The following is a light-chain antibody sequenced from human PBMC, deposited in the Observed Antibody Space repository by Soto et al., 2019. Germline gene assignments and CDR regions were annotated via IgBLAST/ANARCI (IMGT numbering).Light chain of an antibody. Sequence: DIVITQSPLSLPVSPGEPASISCRSSQSLVHSQGNYFFDWYVQKPGQSPQLLIYWGFIRASGVPDRISGSASGTDFTLKITRVEAEDVGVYYCMQALQTPYTFGQGTKVDIK. V-gene: IGKV2-28*01. CDR3: MQALQTPYT. CDR1: QSLVHSQGNYF. CDR2: WGF. J-gene: IGKJ2*01.